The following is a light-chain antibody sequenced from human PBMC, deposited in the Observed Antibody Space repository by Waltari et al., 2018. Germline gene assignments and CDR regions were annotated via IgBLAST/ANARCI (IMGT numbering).Light chain of an antibody. Sequence: ETVMTQSPATLSVSPGETATISCRASQSVGSNLAWYQQKSGKAPRTLIYGAFTRATGIPAKFSGSESGTEFTLTISSLQSEDFAFYYCQQYNNWPPWTFGQVTKVEI. CDR3: QQYNNWPPWT. J-gene: IGKJ1*01. CDR2: GAF. V-gene: IGKV3-15*01. CDR1: QSVGSN.